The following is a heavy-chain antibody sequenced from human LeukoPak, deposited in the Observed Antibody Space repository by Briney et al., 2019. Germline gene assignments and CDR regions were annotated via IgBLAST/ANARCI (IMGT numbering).Heavy chain of an antibody. Sequence: GGSLRLSCAASGFTFNTYSMNWVRQAPGKGLEWVSHISSDTTTIHYAEAVKGRVTISRDNAKNSLYLQMNSLRAEDTAVYYCARVSGVRYYPGSGSYYNSPFDYWGQGTLVTVSS. CDR2: ISSDTTTI. V-gene: IGHV3-48*01. CDR1: GFTFNTYS. J-gene: IGHJ4*02. D-gene: IGHD3-10*01. CDR3: ARVSGVRYYPGSGSYYNSPFDY.